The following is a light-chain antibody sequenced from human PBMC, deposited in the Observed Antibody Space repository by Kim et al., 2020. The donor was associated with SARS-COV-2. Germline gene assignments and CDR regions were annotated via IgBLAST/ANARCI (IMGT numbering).Light chain of an antibody. V-gene: IGKV3D-15*01. CDR1: QGVGSN. Sequence: SPGERATLTCRASQGVGSNLAWYQQKPGQAPRLLIYGASTRATDIPARFSGSGSGTEFTLTISSLQSEDFAVYYCQQYNNWPPWTFGQGTKVEIK. CDR2: GAS. CDR3: QQYNNWPPWT. J-gene: IGKJ1*01.